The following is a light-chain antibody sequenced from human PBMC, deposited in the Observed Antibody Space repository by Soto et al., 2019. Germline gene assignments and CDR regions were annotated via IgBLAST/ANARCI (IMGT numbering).Light chain of an antibody. V-gene: IGKV3D-15*01. J-gene: IGKJ5*01. Sequence: EIVLTQAPGTLSVSPGDRVTLSCRASQSISINLAWYQHKPGQAPRLLIHGASTRATGVPARISGSGSGTEFTLTISSLQPEDFATYYCQQSYSTPTFGQGTRLEIK. CDR1: QSISIN. CDR2: GAS. CDR3: QQSYSTPT.